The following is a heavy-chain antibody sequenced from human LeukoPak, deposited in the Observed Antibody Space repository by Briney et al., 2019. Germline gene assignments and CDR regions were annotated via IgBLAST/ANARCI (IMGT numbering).Heavy chain of an antibody. V-gene: IGHV3-21*01. Sequence: PGGSLRLSCAASGFTFSSYGMHWVRQAPGKGLEWVSSISGSSTYIFYADSVKGRFTISRDNARNSLYLQMNSLRAEDTAVYYCAKFETRGNTDFDYWGQGTLVTVSS. D-gene: IGHD2/OR15-2a*01. CDR2: ISGSSTYI. CDR3: AKFETRGNTDFDY. CDR1: GFTFSSYG. J-gene: IGHJ4*02.